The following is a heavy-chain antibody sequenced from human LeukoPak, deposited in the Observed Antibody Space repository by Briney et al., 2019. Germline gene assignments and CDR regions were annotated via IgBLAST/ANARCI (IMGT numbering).Heavy chain of an antibody. CDR1: GLTLSKHW. CDR2: IKQDGSEK. J-gene: IGHJ4*02. V-gene: IGHV3-7*01. Sequence: GGSLRLSCAGSGLTLSKHWMTWVRQAPGKGLECVSIIKQDGSEKYYVNSVKGRFTISRDNAKNSLYLQMNSLRVEDTAVYYSGREWAVDFWGQGTLVTVSS. CDR3: GREWAVDF.